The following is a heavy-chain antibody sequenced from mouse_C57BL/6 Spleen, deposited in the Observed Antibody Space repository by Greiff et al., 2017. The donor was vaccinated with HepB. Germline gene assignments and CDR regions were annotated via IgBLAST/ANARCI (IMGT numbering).Heavy chain of an antibody. V-gene: IGHV1-54*01. CDR1: GYAFTSYL. D-gene: IGHD1-1*01. CDR3: AGSARNYDEVDY. CDR2: INPGSGGT. J-gene: IGHJ2*01. Sequence: QVQLQQSGAELVRPGTSVKVSCKASGYAFTSYLIEWVKQRPGQGLEWIGVINPGSGGTNYNEKFKGKATLTADKSSSTAYMQLSSLTSEDSAVYYCAGSARNYDEVDYWGQGTTLTVSS.